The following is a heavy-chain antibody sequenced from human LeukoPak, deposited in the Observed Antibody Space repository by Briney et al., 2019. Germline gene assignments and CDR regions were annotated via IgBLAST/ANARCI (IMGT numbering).Heavy chain of an antibody. Sequence: SEPLSLTCSVSGASMSNLYWSWIRQAPGKRLEWMGYIYYRGATSYNPSLESRVSLSVDTSKNQFSLNLTSMTAADTAIYYCARHTTPADWYFDLWGPGARVTVSS. V-gene: IGHV4-59*08. CDR2: IYYRGAT. D-gene: IGHD1-26*01. J-gene: IGHJ2*01. CDR3: ARHTTPADWYFDL. CDR1: GASMSNLY.